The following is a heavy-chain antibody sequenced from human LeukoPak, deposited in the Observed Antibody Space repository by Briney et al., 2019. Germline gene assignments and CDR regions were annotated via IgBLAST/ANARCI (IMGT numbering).Heavy chain of an antibody. D-gene: IGHD5-12*01. Sequence: SETLSLTCAVYGGSFSGYYWSWIRQPPGKGLEWIGEINHSGSTNYNPSLKSRVTISVDTSKNQFSLKLSSVTAADTAVYYCARNRRSSPRSGYDYYYYYGMNVWGQGTTVTVSS. CDR1: GGSFSGYY. V-gene: IGHV4-34*01. CDR2: INHSGST. CDR3: ARNRRSSPRSGYDYYYYYGMNV. J-gene: IGHJ6*02.